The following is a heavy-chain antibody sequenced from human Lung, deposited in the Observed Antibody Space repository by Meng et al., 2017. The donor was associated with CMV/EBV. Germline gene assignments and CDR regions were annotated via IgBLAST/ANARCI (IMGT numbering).Heavy chain of an antibody. CDR3: ARGLRAAANYYYYGMDV. CDR2: INWNSGST. CDR1: GFTFDGYG. V-gene: IGHV3-20*04. D-gene: IGHD6-13*01. Sequence: ESLKISCAASGFTFDGYGMSWVRQAPGKGLEWVSGINWNSGSTGFADSVKGRFTISRDNAKNSLYLQMNSLRAEDTALYYCARGLRAAANYYYYGMDVWGQGTTVTVSS. J-gene: IGHJ6*02.